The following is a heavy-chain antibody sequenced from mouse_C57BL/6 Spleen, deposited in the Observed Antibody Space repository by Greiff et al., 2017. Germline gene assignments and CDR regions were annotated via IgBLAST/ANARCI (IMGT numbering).Heavy chain of an antibody. J-gene: IGHJ1*03. D-gene: IGHD1-1*01. CDR2: IDPSDSYT. V-gene: IGHV1-69*01. Sequence: QVQLQQPGAELVMPGASVKLSCKASGYTFTSYRMHWVKQRPGQGLEWIGEIDPSDSYTNYNQKFKGKSTLTVEKSSSTAYMQLSSLTSEDSAVYYCARSDYYGSSDGYFDVWGTGTTVTVSS. CDR3: ARSDYYGSSDGYFDV. CDR1: GYTFTSYR.